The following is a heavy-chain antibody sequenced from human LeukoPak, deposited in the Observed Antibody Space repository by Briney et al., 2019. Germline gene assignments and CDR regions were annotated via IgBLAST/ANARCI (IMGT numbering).Heavy chain of an antibody. V-gene: IGHV4-34*01. Sequence: SETLSLTCAVYGWSFSSFSRSWIRQPPGKGLEWIGEIKNGGSTNYNPSLKSRVSISADTSRKEFTLKMTAVTAADTADYYCTTRTWESDYWRTPGPREIYMDVWGTGTTVTVSS. CDR3: TTRTWESDYWRTPGPREIYMDV. J-gene: IGHJ6*03. D-gene: IGHD3-3*01. CDR2: IKNGGST. CDR1: GWSFSSFS.